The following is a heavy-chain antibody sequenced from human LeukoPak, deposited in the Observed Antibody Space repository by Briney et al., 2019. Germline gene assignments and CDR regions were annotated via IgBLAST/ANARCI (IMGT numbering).Heavy chain of an antibody. D-gene: IGHD6-19*01. CDR1: GYTFTSYG. Sequence: ASVKVSCKASGYTFTSYGISWVRQAPGQGLEWMGWISAYNGNTNYAQKFQGRVTITADESTSTAYMELSSLRSEDTAVYYCAREGSSGWRYYFDYWGQGTLVTVSP. V-gene: IGHV1-18*01. CDR3: AREGSSGWRYYFDY. CDR2: ISAYNGNT. J-gene: IGHJ4*02.